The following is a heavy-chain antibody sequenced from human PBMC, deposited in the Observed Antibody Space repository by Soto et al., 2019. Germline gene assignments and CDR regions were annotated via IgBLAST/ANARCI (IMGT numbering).Heavy chain of an antibody. J-gene: IGHJ4*02. CDR1: GGSISSSSYY. Sequence: QLQLQESGPGLVKPSKTLSLTCTVSGGSISSSSYYWGWIRQPPGKGLEWIGSIYYSGSTYYNPSLKSRVTISVDTSKNQFSLKLSSVTAADTAVYYCARLAGSMVTAIFDYWGQGTLVTVSS. V-gene: IGHV4-39*01. CDR2: IYYSGST. CDR3: ARLAGSMVTAIFDY. D-gene: IGHD3-10*01.